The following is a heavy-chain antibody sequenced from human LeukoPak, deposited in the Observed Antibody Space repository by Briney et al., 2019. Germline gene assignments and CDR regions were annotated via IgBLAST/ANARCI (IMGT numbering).Heavy chain of an antibody. D-gene: IGHD1/OR15-1a*01. CDR2: IIPIFGTA. CDR3: AREWNSRARFDY. J-gene: IGHJ4*02. Sequence: GSSVKVSCKASGGTFSSYAISWVRQAPGQGLEWMGGIIPIFGTANYAQKFQGRVTITADESTSTAYMELSSLRSEDTAVYYCAREWNSRARFDYWGQGSLVTVSS. V-gene: IGHV1-69*01. CDR1: GGTFSSYA.